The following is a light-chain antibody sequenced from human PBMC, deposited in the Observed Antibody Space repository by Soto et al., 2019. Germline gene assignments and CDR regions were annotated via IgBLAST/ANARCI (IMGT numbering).Light chain of an antibody. V-gene: IGKV1-12*01. J-gene: IGKJ4*01. CDR2: AAF. CDR1: QGIGRW. CDR3: QQANSFPLT. Sequence: DLQMTQSPSSVSAYVGDRVTFTCRASQGIGRWLAWYQQKPGKAPKLLIYAAFSLQSGVPSRFSGSGSGTDFTLTISSLQPEDFGTYYCQQANSFPLTFGGGTKVEIK.